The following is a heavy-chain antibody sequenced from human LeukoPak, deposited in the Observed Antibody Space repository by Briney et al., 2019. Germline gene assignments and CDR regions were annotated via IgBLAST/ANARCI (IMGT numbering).Heavy chain of an antibody. D-gene: IGHD5-24*01. V-gene: IGHV3-23*01. CDR2: ISGSDSST. J-gene: IGHJ4*02. Sequence: GGSLRLSCAASGFTFNSYTIHWVRQAPGKGLEWVSTISGSDSSTHYADSVKGRFTISRDNSKNTLYLQMNSLRADDTAVYYCAKSGYNRFDYWGQGTLVTVSS. CDR3: AKSGYNRFDY. CDR1: GFTFNSYT.